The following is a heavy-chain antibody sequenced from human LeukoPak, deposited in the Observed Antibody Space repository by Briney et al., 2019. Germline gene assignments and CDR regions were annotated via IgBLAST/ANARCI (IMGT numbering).Heavy chain of an antibody. V-gene: IGHV3-64*01. J-gene: IGHJ4*02. CDR2: INSNGGST. CDR3: ARAAVDTASDFFDF. Sequence: PGGSLRLSCAASGFTFSYYAMHWVRQAPGKGLEYVSAINSNGGSTYYANSVKGRFTISRDNSKKMLLLQMGSLRAEDMAVYYCARAAVDTASDFFDFWGQGTLVTVSS. D-gene: IGHD5-18*01. CDR1: GFTFSYYA.